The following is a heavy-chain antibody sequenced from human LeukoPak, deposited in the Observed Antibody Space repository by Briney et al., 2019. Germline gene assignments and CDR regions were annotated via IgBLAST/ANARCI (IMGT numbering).Heavy chain of an antibody. J-gene: IGHJ4*02. CDR1: GFTFTNAW. CDR2: IKSKTDGGTT. CDR3: TTGQGYYYDSSGPIDY. V-gene: IGHV3-15*01. Sequence: PGGSLRLSCAASGFTFTNAWMSWVRQAPGRGLEWVGRIKSKTDGGTTDYAAPVKGRFTISRDDSKNTVYLQMNSLKTEDTAVYYCTTGQGYYYDSSGPIDYWGQGTLVTVSS. D-gene: IGHD3-22*01.